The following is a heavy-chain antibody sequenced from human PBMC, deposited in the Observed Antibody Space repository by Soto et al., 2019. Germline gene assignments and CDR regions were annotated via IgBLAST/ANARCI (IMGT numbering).Heavy chain of an antibody. Sequence: GGSLRLSCAASGFTFSSYSMNWVRQAPGKGLEWVSYISSSSSTIYYADSVKGRFTISRDNAKNSLYLQMNSLRAEDTAVYYCARSTWVYGDSSSGYAFDIWGQGTMVTVSS. CDR1: GFTFSSYS. CDR3: ARSTWVYGDSSSGYAFDI. V-gene: IGHV3-48*01. CDR2: ISSSSSTI. J-gene: IGHJ3*02. D-gene: IGHD4-17*01.